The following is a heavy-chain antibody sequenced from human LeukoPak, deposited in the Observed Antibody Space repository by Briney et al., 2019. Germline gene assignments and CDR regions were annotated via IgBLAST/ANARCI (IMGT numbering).Heavy chain of an antibody. D-gene: IGHD6-19*01. CDR3: ARAWLYSSGFNAFDI. CDR2: INWNGGST. Sequence: ETLSLTCSVSGGSIAVNHYYWGWIRQPPGKGLEWVSGINWNGGSTGYADSVKGRFTISRDNAKNSLYLQMNSLRAEDTALYYCARAWLYSSGFNAFDIWGQGTMVTVSS. V-gene: IGHV3-20*04. CDR1: GGSIAVNHYY. J-gene: IGHJ3*02.